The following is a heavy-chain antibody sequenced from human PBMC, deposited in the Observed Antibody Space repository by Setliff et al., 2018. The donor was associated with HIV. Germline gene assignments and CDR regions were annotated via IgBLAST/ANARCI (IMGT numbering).Heavy chain of an antibody. Sequence: GGSLRLSCVASGFTFKTFAMHWVRQAPGKGLEWVSVISYDGSRTYYADSVKGRFAISRDNSKNTLYLQMNSLRAEDTAVYYCAGGGNNWNPHSYYYYMDVWGKGTTVTVSS. CDR2: ISYDGSRT. D-gene: IGHD1-20*01. CDR1: GFTFKTFA. J-gene: IGHJ6*03. V-gene: IGHV3-30*07. CDR3: AGGGNNWNPHSYYYYMDV.